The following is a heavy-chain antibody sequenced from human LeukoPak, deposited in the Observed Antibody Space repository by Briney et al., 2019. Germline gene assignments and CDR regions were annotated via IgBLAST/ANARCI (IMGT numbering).Heavy chain of an antibody. Sequence: PGGALRLSCAASGFTVSTNYMTWVRQAPGKGLEWVSVIYSGGTIKSADSVKGRFTISRDNSKNTLYLQMDSLRAEDTAIYYCARGKTGTDGYNHGFGYWGQGTLVTVSS. V-gene: IGHV3-53*01. J-gene: IGHJ4*02. CDR2: IYSGGTI. CDR1: GFTVSTNY. CDR3: ARGKTGTDGYNHGFGY. D-gene: IGHD5-24*01.